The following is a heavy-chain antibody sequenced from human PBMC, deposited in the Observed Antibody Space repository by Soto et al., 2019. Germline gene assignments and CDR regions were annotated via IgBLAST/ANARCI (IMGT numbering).Heavy chain of an antibody. D-gene: IGHD4-17*01. CDR3: ARFKYGDYRFDY. Sequence: SETLSLTCTVSGGSISSYYWSWIRQPPGKGLEWIGYIYYSGSTNYNPSLKSRVTISVDTSKNQFSLKLSSVTAADTAVYYCARFKYGDYRFDYWGQGTLVTVSS. V-gene: IGHV4-59*08. CDR1: GGSISSYY. CDR2: IYYSGST. J-gene: IGHJ4*02.